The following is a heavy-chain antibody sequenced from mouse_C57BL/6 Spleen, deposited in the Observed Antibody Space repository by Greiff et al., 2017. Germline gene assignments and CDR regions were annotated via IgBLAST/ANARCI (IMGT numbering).Heavy chain of an antibody. CDR3: ARDYGSSDVGSYAMDY. Sequence: QVQLQQPGAELVRPGTSVKLSCKASGYTFTSYWMHWVKQRPGQGLEWIGVIDPSDSYTNYNQKFKGKATLTVDTSSSTAYMQLSSLTSEDSAVYYCARDYGSSDVGSYAMDYWGQGTSVTVSS. CDR2: IDPSDSYT. D-gene: IGHD1-1*01. J-gene: IGHJ4*01. V-gene: IGHV1-59*01. CDR1: GYTFTSYW.